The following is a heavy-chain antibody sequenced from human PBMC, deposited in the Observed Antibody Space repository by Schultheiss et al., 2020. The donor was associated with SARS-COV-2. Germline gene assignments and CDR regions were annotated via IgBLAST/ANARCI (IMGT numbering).Heavy chain of an antibody. J-gene: IGHJ6*02. V-gene: IGHV4-59*08. CDR2: IYYSGST. CDR1: GFSFTTNT. Sequence: ESLKISCAASGFSFTTNTMNWVRQSPGKGLEWIGYIYYSGSTNYNPSLKSRVTISVDTSKNQFSLKLSSVTSADTAVYYCASLSRSGYGMDVWGQGTTVTVSS. D-gene: IGHD6-25*01. CDR3: ASLSRSGYGMDV.